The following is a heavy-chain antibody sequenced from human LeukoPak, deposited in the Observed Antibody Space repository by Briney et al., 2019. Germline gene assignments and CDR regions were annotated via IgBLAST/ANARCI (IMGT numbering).Heavy chain of an antibody. J-gene: IGHJ3*02. CDR3: ATGDNWKGGAFDI. CDR2: IRSSGSTI. V-gene: IGHV3-48*03. Sequence: GGSRRLSCAASGFTFSSYEMNWVRQAPGKGPEWVSYIRSSGSTIYYADSVKGRFTISRDNAKNSLYLQMNSPRAEDTAVYYCATGDNWKGGAFDIWGQGTMVTVSS. D-gene: IGHD1-20*01. CDR1: GFTFSSYE.